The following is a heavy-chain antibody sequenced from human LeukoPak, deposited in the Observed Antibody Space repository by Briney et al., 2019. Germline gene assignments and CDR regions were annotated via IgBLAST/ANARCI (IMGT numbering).Heavy chain of an antibody. J-gene: IGHJ4*02. Sequence: GGSLRLSCAASGFTFSSYEMNWVRQAPGKGLEWVSYISSSSSTIYYADSVKGRFTISRDNAKNSLYLQMNSLRAKNTAVYDCARAGYCSSTSCYEGNFDYWGQGTLVTVSS. V-gene: IGHV3-48*03. CDR1: GFTFSSYE. CDR3: ARAGYCSSTSCYEGNFDY. D-gene: IGHD2-2*01. CDR2: ISSSSSTI.